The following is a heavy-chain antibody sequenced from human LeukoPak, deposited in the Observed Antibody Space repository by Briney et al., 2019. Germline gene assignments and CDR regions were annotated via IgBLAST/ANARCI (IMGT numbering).Heavy chain of an antibody. D-gene: IGHD3-10*01. V-gene: IGHV4-4*07. J-gene: IGHJ6*02. CDR2: IYTSGST. Sequence: SETLSLTCTVSGGSISSYYWSWIRKPAGKGLEWIGRIYTSGSTNYNPSLKSRVTMSVDTSKNQFSLKLSSVTAADTAVYYCASRLLWFGDLYGMDVWGQGTTVTVSS. CDR1: GGSISSYY. CDR3: ASRLLWFGDLYGMDV.